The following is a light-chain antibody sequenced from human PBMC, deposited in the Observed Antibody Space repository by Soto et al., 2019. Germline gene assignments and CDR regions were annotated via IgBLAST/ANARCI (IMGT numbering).Light chain of an antibody. CDR1: QSISSW. J-gene: IGKJ1*01. Sequence: DIQMTQFPSTLSASVGDRVTITCRASQSISSWLAWYQQKPGKAPKLLIYDDSTLESGVPSRFSGSRSGTEFILTISSLQPDDFATYYCQQYNTLWTFGQGTKVDIK. V-gene: IGKV1-5*01. CDR3: QQYNTLWT. CDR2: DDS.